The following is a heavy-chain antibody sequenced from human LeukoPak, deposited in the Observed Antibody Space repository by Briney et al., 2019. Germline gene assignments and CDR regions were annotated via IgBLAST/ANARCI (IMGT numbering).Heavy chain of an antibody. Sequence: PGGSLRLSCAASGFTFSSYAMHWVRQAPGKGLEWVAVISYDGSNKYYADSVKGRFTISRDNAKNSLYLQMNSLRAEDTAVYYCARVADWWELLLNYWGQGTLVTVSS. CDR3: ARVADWWELLLNY. CDR1: GFTFSSYA. D-gene: IGHD1-26*01. CDR2: ISYDGSNK. J-gene: IGHJ4*02. V-gene: IGHV3-30-3*01.